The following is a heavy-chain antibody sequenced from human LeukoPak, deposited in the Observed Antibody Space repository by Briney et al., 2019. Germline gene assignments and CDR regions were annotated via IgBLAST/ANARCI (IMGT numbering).Heavy chain of an antibody. CDR2: IIPVFGTP. CDR3: ARGGAEAVAGSLDF. D-gene: IGHD6-19*01. Sequence: ASVKVSCKASGDTFKEYAIYWVRQAPGQGVERLGGIIPVFGTPNYAQKFQGRVTISTDESTTTGYMQLSSLKSEDTAVYYCARGGAEAVAGSLDFWGQGTLVTVSS. J-gene: IGHJ4*02. CDR1: GDTFKEYA. V-gene: IGHV1-69*05.